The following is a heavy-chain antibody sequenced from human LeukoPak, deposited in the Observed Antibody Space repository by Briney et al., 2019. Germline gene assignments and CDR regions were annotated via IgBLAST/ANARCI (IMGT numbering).Heavy chain of an antibody. Sequence: ASVKVSCKASGYTFIGYYMHWVRQAPGQGLEWMGWINPNSGGTNYAQKFQGRVTMTRDTSISTAYMELSRLRSDDTAVYYCARDKYCSGGSCYRWFDPWGQGTLVSVSS. V-gene: IGHV1-2*02. CDR3: ARDKYCSGGSCYRWFDP. CDR1: GYTFIGYY. J-gene: IGHJ5*02. CDR2: INPNSGGT. D-gene: IGHD2-15*01.